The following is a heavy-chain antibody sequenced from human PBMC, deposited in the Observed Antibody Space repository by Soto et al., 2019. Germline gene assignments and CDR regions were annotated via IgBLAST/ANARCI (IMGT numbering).Heavy chain of an antibody. CDR3: ARQQEDIVLVPAAKDGMDV. D-gene: IGHD2-2*01. CDR1: GFTFSDHY. V-gene: IGHV3-30-3*01. J-gene: IGHJ6*02. Sequence: GGSLRLSCAASGFTFSDHYIDWVRQAPGKGLEWVAVISYDGSNKYYADSVKGRFTISRDNSKNTLYLQMNSLRAEDTAVYYCARQQEDIVLVPAAKDGMDVWGQGTTVTVSS. CDR2: ISYDGSNK.